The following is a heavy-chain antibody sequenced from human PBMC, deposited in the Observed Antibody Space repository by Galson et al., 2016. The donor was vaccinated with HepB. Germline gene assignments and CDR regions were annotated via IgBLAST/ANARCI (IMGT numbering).Heavy chain of an antibody. CDR1: GFIFNSYS. V-gene: IGHV3-23*01. CDR3: AKGTTLQVHFGYFDH. CDR2: ISDSGGST. J-gene: IGHJ4*02. Sequence: SLRLSCAASGFIFNSYSMNWVRQAPGKGLEWVSGISDSGGSTYFADSVMGRFTISRDNSKNTLYLQMNSLRVDDTAVYYCAKGTTLQVHFGYFDHWGQGTLVTVSS. D-gene: IGHD1/OR15-1a*01.